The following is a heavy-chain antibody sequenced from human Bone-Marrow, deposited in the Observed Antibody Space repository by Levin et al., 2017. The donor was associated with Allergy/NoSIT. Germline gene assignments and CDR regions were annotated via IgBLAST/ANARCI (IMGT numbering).Heavy chain of an antibody. J-gene: IGHJ6*02. CDR2: LNPDSGLT. D-gene: IGHD3-10*01. CDR1: GYTFISYD. Sequence: ASVKVSCKASGYTFISYDINWVRQATGQGLECLGWLNPDSGLTGYARKFQGRDTMTRDTSISTVYLDLSSLTSEDTAVYYCTRTMVRGVPDMDVWGQGTTVTVS. CDR3: TRTMVRGVPDMDV. V-gene: IGHV1-8*01.